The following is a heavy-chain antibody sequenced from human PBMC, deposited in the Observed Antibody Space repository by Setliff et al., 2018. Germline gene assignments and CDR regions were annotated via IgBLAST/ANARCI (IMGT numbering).Heavy chain of an antibody. Sequence: PGGSLRLSCAASGFIVSSYAMHWVRQAPGKGLAYVSAISSNGGSTYYANSVKGGFTISRDNSKNTLYLQMGSLRVEDMAVYYCARGGQWLAFVDSLGQGTLVTVSS. CDR1: GFIVSSYA. CDR3: ARGGQWLAFVDS. CDR2: ISSNGGST. D-gene: IGHD6-19*01. J-gene: IGHJ4*02. V-gene: IGHV3-64*01.